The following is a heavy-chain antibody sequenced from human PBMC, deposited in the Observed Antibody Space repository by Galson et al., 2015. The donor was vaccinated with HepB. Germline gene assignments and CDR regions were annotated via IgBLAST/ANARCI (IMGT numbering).Heavy chain of an antibody. V-gene: IGHV3-33*08. CDR2: IWYDGSNK. CDR1: GFTFSSYG. Sequence: SLRLSCAASGFTFSSYGMHWVRQAPGKGLEWVAVIWYDGSNKYYADSVKGRFTISRDNSKNTLYLQMNSLRAEDTAVYYCARDFSARVFDYWGQGTLVTVSS. D-gene: IGHD1-26*01. J-gene: IGHJ4*02. CDR3: ARDFSARVFDY.